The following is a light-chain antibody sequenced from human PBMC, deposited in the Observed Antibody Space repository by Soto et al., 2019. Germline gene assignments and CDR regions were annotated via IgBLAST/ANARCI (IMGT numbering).Light chain of an antibody. V-gene: IGKV1-5*03. Sequence: DIQLTQSPSTLSASIGDRVTITCRASQNVNNWLAWYQQQPGKAPKLLIYKATTLDTGVPSRFSGSGSESEFTLTITSLQPDDFATYYCQQYASYSLITFGQGTRLEIK. J-gene: IGKJ5*01. CDR1: QNVNNW. CDR2: KAT. CDR3: QQYASYSLIT.